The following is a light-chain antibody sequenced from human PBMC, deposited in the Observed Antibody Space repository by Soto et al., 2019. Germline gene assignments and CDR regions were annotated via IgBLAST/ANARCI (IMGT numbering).Light chain of an antibody. J-gene: IGLJ2*01. Sequence: SYELTQPPSVSVAPGQTARITCGGANIGSKNVHWYQQKPGQAPVVVVYDDRDRPSGIPERFSGSNSGNTATLTISRVEAGDEADYYCQLWDSNSDHVVFGGGTKVTVL. V-gene: IGLV3-21*02. CDR1: NIGSKN. CDR2: DDR. CDR3: QLWDSNSDHVV.